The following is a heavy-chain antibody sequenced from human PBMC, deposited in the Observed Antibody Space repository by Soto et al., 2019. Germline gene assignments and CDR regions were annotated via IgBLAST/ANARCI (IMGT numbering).Heavy chain of an antibody. CDR3: TRPGYSNYDSDY. Sequence: EVQLVESGGGLVQPGGSLKLSCAASGFTLSGSVIYWVRQASGNGLEWVGRIRSRSNGYATAYAASVRGRFTISRDDSKNTAYLQMDSLKTEDTAVYYCTRPGYSNYDSDYWGQGTLVTVSS. CDR2: IRSRSNGYAT. D-gene: IGHD5-12*01. CDR1: GFTLSGSV. V-gene: IGHV3-73*02. J-gene: IGHJ4*02.